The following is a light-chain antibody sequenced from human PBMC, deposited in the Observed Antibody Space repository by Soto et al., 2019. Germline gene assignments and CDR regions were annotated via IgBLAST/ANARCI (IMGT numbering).Light chain of an antibody. CDR2: GAS. CDR3: QQRSNWLT. Sequence: EIVLTQSPGTLSLSPGERATLSCRASQSVSNNYLAWYQQKPGQAPRLLIYGASNRATRIPDRFSGSGSGTDFTLTISSLEPEDFAVYYCQQRSNWLTFGGGTKVDIK. J-gene: IGKJ4*01. CDR1: QSVSNNY. V-gene: IGKV3D-20*02.